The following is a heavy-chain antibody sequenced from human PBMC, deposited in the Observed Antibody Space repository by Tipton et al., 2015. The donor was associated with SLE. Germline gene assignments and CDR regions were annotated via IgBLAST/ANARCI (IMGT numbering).Heavy chain of an antibody. D-gene: IGHD3-10*01. Sequence: SLRLSCAASGFTFRSYSMNWVRQAPGKGLEWISYIRSSSHTMYYADSVKGRFTISRDNAKNSLYLQMNSLRAEDTAVYYCAKDCYGSGSCVAFAIWAQGTLVPVSS. CDR2: IRSSSHTM. CDR1: GFTFRSYS. CDR3: AKDCYGSGSCVAFAI. J-gene: IGHJ3*02. V-gene: IGHV3-48*01.